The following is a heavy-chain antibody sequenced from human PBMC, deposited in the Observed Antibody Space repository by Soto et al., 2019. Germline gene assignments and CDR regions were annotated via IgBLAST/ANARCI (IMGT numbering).Heavy chain of an antibody. CDR3: SSQRAVVVRGCVDY. CDR2: IYYSGST. J-gene: IGHJ4*02. V-gene: IGHV4-39*01. CDR1: GGSIRSSSYY. Sequence: QLQLQESGPGLVKLAETLYLTCTVSGGSIRSSSYYWGGIRQPPGKGLEGIGSIYYSGSTYYNPSIMLRFTISVATSKHQSSLYLSYAATSDTVVKSCSSQRAVVVRGCVDYWGQGNLVDFSS. D-gene: IGHD3-22*01.